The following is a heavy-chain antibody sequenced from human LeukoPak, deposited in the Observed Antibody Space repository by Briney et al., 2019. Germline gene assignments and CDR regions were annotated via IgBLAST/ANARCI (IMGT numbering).Heavy chain of an antibody. CDR3: AKDLGYSGSYAI. D-gene: IGHD1-26*01. V-gene: IGHV3-23*01. CDR1: GFTFSSYA. Sequence: GGSLRLSCAASGFTFSSYAMSWVRQAPGKGLEWVSTISGSGGTTYYADSVKGRFTISRDNSKNTLYPQMNSLRAEDTAIYYCAKDLGYSGSYAIWGQGTMVTVSS. J-gene: IGHJ3*02. CDR2: ISGSGGTT.